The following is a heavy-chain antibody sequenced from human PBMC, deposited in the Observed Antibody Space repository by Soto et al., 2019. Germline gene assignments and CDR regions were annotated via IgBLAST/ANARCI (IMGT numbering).Heavy chain of an antibody. J-gene: IGHJ6*02. CDR3: AGTQDIVLVPAAMPHYYYYGMDV. CDR1: GGTFSSYA. CDR2: LIPIFGTA. Sequence: QVQLVQSGAAVKKPGSSVKVSCKASGGTFSSYAISWVRQAPGQGLEWMGGLIPIFGTANYAQKFQGRVTITADESTSTAYMELSSLRSEDTAVYYCAGTQDIVLVPAAMPHYYYYGMDVWGQGTTVTVSS. V-gene: IGHV1-69*12. D-gene: IGHD2-2*01.